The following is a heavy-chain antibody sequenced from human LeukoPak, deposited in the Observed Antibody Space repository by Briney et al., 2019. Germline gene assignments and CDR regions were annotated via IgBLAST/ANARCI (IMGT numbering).Heavy chain of an antibody. Sequence: QSGGSLRLSCAASGFTFDDYAMHWVRQAPGKGLEWVSGISWNSGSIGYADSVKGRFTISRDNAKNSLYLQMNSLRAEDTALYYCAKDSVGFPAGSNWFDPWGQGTLVTVSS. CDR3: AKDSVGFPAGSNWFDP. CDR1: GFTFDDYA. V-gene: IGHV3-9*01. CDR2: ISWNSGSI. D-gene: IGHD6-25*01. J-gene: IGHJ5*02.